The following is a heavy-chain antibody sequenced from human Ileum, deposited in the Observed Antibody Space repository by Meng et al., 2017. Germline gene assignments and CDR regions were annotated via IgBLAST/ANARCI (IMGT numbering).Heavy chain of an antibody. CDR2: ICHSGST. D-gene: IGHD3-16*01. J-gene: IGHJ4*02. V-gene: IGHV4-38-2*02. CDR1: GYSITIVYC. CDR3: ARVIGGALPTGLDY. Sequence: SETLSLTCTVSGYSITIVYCWGWIRPSPGKGLEWIGSICHSGSTYCSPSLKSRVTISVGKSKNQFSLNLSSVTAADTAVYYCARVIGGALPTGLDYWGQGTLVTVSS.